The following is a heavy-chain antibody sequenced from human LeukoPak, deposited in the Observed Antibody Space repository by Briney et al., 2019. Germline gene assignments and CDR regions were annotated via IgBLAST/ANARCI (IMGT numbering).Heavy chain of an antibody. CDR2: MNPNSGNT. V-gene: IGHV1-8*01. Sequence: ASVKVSCKAFGYTFISHDIHWVRQATGQGLEWMGWMNPNSGNTGYAQKFQGRVTMTRNTSISTAYMELSSLRSEDTAVYYCARGQATRYVLLWFGEHDYWGQGTLVTVSS. J-gene: IGHJ4*02. CDR3: ARGQATRYVLLWFGEHDY. D-gene: IGHD3-10*01. CDR1: GYTFISHD.